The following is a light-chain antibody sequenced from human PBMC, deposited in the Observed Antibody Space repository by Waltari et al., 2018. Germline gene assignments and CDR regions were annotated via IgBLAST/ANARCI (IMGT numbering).Light chain of an antibody. J-gene: IGLJ3*02. CDR1: TSTLASYTL. Sequence: QSALTQPASVSGSPGQSLTLSCTASTSTLASYTLVSWYQQHAGKPPKPILYEGPKRPSGVSNRFSGSKSGNTASLTISGLQAEDEADYYCCSYADNRVFGGGTKLTVL. CDR3: CSYADNRV. V-gene: IGLV2-23*01. CDR2: EGP.